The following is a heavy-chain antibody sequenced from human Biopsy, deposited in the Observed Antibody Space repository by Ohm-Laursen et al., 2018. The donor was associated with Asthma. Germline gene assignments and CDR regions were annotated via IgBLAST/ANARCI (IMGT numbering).Heavy chain of an antibody. CDR2: MYHSGSP. D-gene: IGHD3-22*01. V-gene: IGHV4-39*01. CDR1: GGSITSSSYY. Sequence: GTLSLTCTVSGGSITSSSYYWGWIRQPPGKGMEWIGSMYHSGSPYYHPSLKSRATISVDTSKNQLSLKMSAVTAADTAVYFCVRHQYSSSWSTFDYWGQGALVTVSS. CDR3: VRHQYSSSWSTFDY. J-gene: IGHJ4*02.